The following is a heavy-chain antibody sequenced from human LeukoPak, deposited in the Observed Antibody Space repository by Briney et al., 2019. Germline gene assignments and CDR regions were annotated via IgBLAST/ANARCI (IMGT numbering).Heavy chain of an antibody. D-gene: IGHD2-21*02. V-gene: IGHV5-51*01. CDR3: ARLAYCGGDCYSPSMDV. CDR2: IYPGDSDT. Sequence: GESLKISCKGSGYSFTSYWIGWVRQMPGKGLEWMGIIYPGDSDTRYSPSFQGQVTISADKSISTAYLQWSSLKASDTAMYYCARLAYCGGDCYSPSMDVWGQGTTVTASS. CDR1: GYSFTSYW. J-gene: IGHJ6*02.